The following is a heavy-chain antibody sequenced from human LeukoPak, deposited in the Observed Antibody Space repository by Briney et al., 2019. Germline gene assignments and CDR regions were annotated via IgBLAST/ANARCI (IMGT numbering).Heavy chain of an antibody. CDR3: AKDRSTMIVVDTFDY. J-gene: IGHJ4*02. CDR1: GFTFDDYA. V-gene: IGHV3-9*01. Sequence: GGSLRLSCAASGFTFDDYAMHWVRQAPGKGLEWVSGISWNSSSIGYADSVKGRFTISRDNSKNTLYLQMNSLRAEDTAVYYCAKDRSTMIVVDTFDYWGQGTLVTVSS. D-gene: IGHD3-22*01. CDR2: ISWNSSSI.